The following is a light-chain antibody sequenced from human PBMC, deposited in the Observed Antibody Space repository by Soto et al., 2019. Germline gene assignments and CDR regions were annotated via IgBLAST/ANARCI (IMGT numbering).Light chain of an antibody. CDR1: NTGSNS. J-gene: IGLJ2*01. V-gene: IGLV3-21*04. CDR2: YDS. Sequence: SYELTQPPSVSVAPGKTARITCGGNNTGSNSVHWYQQKPRQAPVLVIYYDSDRPSGIPERFSGSNSGNTATLTISRVEAGDEADYYCQVWDSSSDRVVFGGGTKLTVL. CDR3: QVWDSSSDRVV.